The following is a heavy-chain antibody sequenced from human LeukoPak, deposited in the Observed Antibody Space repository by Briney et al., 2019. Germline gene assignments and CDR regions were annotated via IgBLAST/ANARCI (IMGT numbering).Heavy chain of an antibody. V-gene: IGHV3-23*01. D-gene: IGHD2-15*01. CDR2: ISASAGGT. J-gene: IGHJ4*02. Sequence: GGSLRLSCAASGFTFSGYAMSWVRQAPGKGLEWVSGISASAGGTYYADSVKGRFTISRDNSENTLYLQLDSLTAEDTAVYCCAKLVGVAPTDYWGQGTLVTVSS. CDR3: AKLVGVAPTDY. CDR1: GFTFSGYA.